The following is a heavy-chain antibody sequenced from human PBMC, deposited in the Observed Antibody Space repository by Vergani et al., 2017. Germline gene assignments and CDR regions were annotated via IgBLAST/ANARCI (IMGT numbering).Heavy chain of an antibody. CDR3: AKEEKRYVGWLLSPEYYYDMDV. J-gene: IGHJ6*03. CDR1: GFTFSSYG. D-gene: IGHD3-9*01. V-gene: IGHV3-30*18. CDR2: ISYDGSNK. Sequence: QVQLVESGGGVVQPGRSLRLSCAASGFTFSSYGMHWVRQAPGKGLEWVAVISYDGSNKYYADSVKGRFTIARDNSKNTLYLQMNSLRAGDTAVYYWAKEEKRYVGWLLSPEYYYDMDVWGKGTTVTVSS.